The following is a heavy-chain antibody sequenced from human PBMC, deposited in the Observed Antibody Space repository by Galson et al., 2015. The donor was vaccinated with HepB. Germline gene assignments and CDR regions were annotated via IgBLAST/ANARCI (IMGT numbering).Heavy chain of an antibody. Sequence: ETLSLTCAVYGGSFSGYYWSWIRQPPGKGLEWIGEINHSGSTNYNPSLKSRVTISVDTSKNQFSLKLSSVTAADTAVYYCARGGGRRLLPDYWGQGTLVTVSS. J-gene: IGHJ4*02. D-gene: IGHD3-22*01. CDR3: ARGGGRRLLPDY. V-gene: IGHV4-34*01. CDR1: GGSFSGYY. CDR2: INHSGST.